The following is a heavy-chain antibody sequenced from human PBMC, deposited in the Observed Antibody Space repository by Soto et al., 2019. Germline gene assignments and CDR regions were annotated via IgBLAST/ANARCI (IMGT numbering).Heavy chain of an antibody. CDR3: ARDPAVRITIFGVVTNGMDV. J-gene: IGHJ6*02. Sequence: PSETPSLTCTVSGGSISSGGYYWSWIRQHPGKGLEWIGYIYYSGSTYYNPSLKSRVTISVDTSKNQFSLKLSSVTAADTAVYYCARDPAVRITIFGVVTNGMDVWGQGTTVTISS. CDR2: IYYSGST. D-gene: IGHD3-3*01. V-gene: IGHV4-31*03. CDR1: GGSISSGGYY.